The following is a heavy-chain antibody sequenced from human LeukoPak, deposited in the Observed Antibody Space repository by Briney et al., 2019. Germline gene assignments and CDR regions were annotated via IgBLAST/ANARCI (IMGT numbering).Heavy chain of an antibody. CDR1: GFTFSSFW. CDR3: AGTPSNDY. J-gene: IGHJ4*02. V-gene: IGHV3-21*01. Sequence: GGSLRLSCAASGFTFSSFWMSWVRQAPGKGLEWVSSISSSSSYIYYADSVKGRFTISRDNAKNSLYLQMNSLRAEDTAVYYCAGTPSNDYWGQGTLVTVSS. CDR2: ISSSSSYI.